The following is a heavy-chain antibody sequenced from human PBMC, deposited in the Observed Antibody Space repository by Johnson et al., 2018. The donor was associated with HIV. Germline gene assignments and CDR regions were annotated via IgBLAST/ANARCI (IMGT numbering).Heavy chain of an antibody. J-gene: IGHJ3*02. CDR2: ISGSGGST. Sequence: VQLVESGGGVVRPGGSLRLSCAASGFTFDDYAMSWVRQAPGKGLDWVSTISGSGGSTYSADSVKGRFTISRDNSENTLYLQMNSLRAEDTAVYYCAKGGGSGWSDAFDIWGQGTMVTVSS. CDR1: GFTFDDYA. CDR3: AKGGGSGWSDAFDI. D-gene: IGHD6-19*01. V-gene: IGHV3-23*04.